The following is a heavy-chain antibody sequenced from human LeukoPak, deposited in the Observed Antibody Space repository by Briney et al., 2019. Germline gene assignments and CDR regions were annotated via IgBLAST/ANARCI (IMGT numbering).Heavy chain of an antibody. V-gene: IGHV3-33*01. Sequence: PGGSLRLSCAASRFTFSNFGMHWVRQAPGKGLEWVAVIWYDGSNKYYADSVKGRFTISRDNSKNTLYLQMNSLRAEDTAVYYCARAIRGYSYVLDYWGQGTLVTVFS. CDR1: RFTFSNFG. CDR2: IWYDGSNK. D-gene: IGHD5-18*01. CDR3: ARAIRGYSYVLDY. J-gene: IGHJ4*02.